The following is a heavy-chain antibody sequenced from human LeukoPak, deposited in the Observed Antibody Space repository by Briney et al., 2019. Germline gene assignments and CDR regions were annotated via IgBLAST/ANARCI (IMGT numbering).Heavy chain of an antibody. CDR3: AGGPYDTPSPFFDY. CDR1: GFSFSANS. Sequence: GGSLRLSCAASGFSFSANSMNWVRQAPGKGLEWVAYISSSSSTIYYADSVKGRFTISRDNAKNSLYLQMNSLRAEDTAVYYCAGGPYDTPSPFFDYWGQGTLVTVSS. D-gene: IGHD3-9*01. J-gene: IGHJ4*02. CDR2: ISSSSSTI. V-gene: IGHV3-48*04.